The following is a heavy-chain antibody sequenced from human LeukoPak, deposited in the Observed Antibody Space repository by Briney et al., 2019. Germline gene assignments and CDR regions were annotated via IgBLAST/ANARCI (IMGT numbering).Heavy chain of an antibody. CDR3: ARLGEPGDYDILTGPGDAFDT. CDR1: GFTFSSYS. Sequence: GGSLRLSCAASGFTFSSYSMNWVRQAPGKGLEWVSSISSSSSYIYYADSVKGRFTISRDNAKNSLYLQMNSLRAEDTAVYYCARLGEPGDYDILTGPGDAFDTWGQGTMVTVSS. D-gene: IGHD3-9*01. J-gene: IGHJ3*02. V-gene: IGHV3-21*01. CDR2: ISSSSSYI.